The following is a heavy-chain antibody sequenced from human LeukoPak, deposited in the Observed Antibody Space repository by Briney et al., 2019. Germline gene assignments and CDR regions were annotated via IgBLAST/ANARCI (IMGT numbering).Heavy chain of an antibody. D-gene: IGHD3-22*01. J-gene: IGHJ3*01. CDR3: SRVLRIDDYYSTIGYAFDL. Sequence: PSETLSLTCTVWCRYLSGHYWNGIRQSPGKGLEWIGYIYYIGSTKYNPSLKSRVSMSVDTSNSQFSLTLRSLTAEDTAVYYCSRVLRIDDYYSTIGYAFDLWGQGTMVTVSS. CDR2: IYYIGST. CDR1: CRYLSGHY. V-gene: IGHV4-59*11.